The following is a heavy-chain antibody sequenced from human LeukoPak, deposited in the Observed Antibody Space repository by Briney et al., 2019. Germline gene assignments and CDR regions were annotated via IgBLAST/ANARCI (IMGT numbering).Heavy chain of an antibody. CDR3: ASGHGLYYYYGMDV. J-gene: IGHJ6*02. D-gene: IGHD3/OR15-3a*01. Sequence: ASVNVSCKASGYTFTSYGISWVRQAPGQGLEWMGWISAYNGNTNYAQKLQGRVTMTTDTSTSTAYMELRSLRSDDTAVYYCASGHGLYYYYGMDVWGQGTTVTVSS. CDR1: GYTFTSYG. CDR2: ISAYNGNT. V-gene: IGHV1-18*01.